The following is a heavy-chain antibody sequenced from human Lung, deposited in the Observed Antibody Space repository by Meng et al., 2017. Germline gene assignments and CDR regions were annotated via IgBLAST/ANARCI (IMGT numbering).Heavy chain of an antibody. CDR1: GFIFSRYA. D-gene: IGHD7-27*01. CDR2: ISGSGSSP. V-gene: IGHV3-23*01. CDR3: AKKGWLYWGSGDDY. J-gene: IGHJ4*02. Sequence: VHLMESGGGLVQPGGSLRLSCAASGFIFSRYAMSWARQAPGKGLEWVSAISGSGSSPYYADSVKGRFTISRDNSKNTLYLQMNSLRAEDTAVYYCAKKGWLYWGSGDDYWGQGTLVTVSS.